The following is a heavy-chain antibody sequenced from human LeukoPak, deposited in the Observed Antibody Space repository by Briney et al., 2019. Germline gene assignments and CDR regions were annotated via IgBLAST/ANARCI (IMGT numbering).Heavy chain of an antibody. Sequence: GGSLRLSCAASGFTFSSYDFHWVRQPTGKGLEWVSAIGTAGDTYYPGSVKGRFTMSRENAENSLYLQMNSLRAGDTAVYYCARLRGAAFDIWGQGTMVTVSS. V-gene: IGHV3-13*04. D-gene: IGHD3-10*01. CDR3: ARLRGAAFDI. J-gene: IGHJ3*02. CDR1: GFTFSSYD. CDR2: IGTAGDT.